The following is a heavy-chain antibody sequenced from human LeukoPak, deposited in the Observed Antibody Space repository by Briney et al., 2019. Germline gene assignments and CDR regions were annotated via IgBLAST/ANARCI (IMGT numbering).Heavy chain of an antibody. CDR3: ARHHAEILVPND. D-gene: IGHD1-1*01. Sequence: PSETLSLTCTVSGGYIISRSHYWGWIRQPPGKGLEWIGSVYYSGNTYYNPSLKTRATISIDTPTSKNQFSLTLSSATAADTAVYYCARHHAEILVPNDWGQGTLVTVSS. CDR2: VYYSGNT. J-gene: IGHJ4*02. V-gene: IGHV4-39*01. CDR1: GGYIISRSHY.